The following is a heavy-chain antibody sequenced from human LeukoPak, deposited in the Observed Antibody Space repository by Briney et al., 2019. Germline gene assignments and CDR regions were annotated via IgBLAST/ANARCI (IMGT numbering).Heavy chain of an antibody. D-gene: IGHD2-2*01. V-gene: IGHV1-2*02. CDR1: GYTFTGYY. CDR3: ARDPEYCSSTSCYVNWFDP. CDR2: INPNSGGT. Sequence: ASVKVSCKASGYTFTGYYMHWVRQAPGQGLEWMGWINPNSGGTNYAQKFQGRVTMTRDTSISTAYMELSRLRSDDTAVYYCARDPEYCSSTSCYVNWFDPWGQGTLVTVSS. J-gene: IGHJ5*02.